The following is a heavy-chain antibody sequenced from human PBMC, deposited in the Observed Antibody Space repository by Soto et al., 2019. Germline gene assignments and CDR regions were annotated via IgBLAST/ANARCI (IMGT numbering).Heavy chain of an antibody. Sequence: SETLSLTCTVSGGSISNYYWSWIRQPPGKGLEWIGYIYYSGSTNYNPSLKSRVTISVDTSKNQFSLKLSSVTAADTAVYYCARGSSSGWDLFDYWGQGTLVTVSS. J-gene: IGHJ4*02. CDR1: GGSISNYY. V-gene: IGHV4-59*01. CDR2: IYYSGST. CDR3: ARGSSSGWDLFDY. D-gene: IGHD6-19*01.